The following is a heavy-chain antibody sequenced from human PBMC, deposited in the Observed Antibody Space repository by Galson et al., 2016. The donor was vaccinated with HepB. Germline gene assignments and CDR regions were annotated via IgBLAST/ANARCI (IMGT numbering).Heavy chain of an antibody. Sequence: TLSLTCGVSGDSISSNWWGWVRQSPGKWLEWIGEIHHSGSSNYNPSLKSRVSMSVDKSKKQFSLKLNSVTAADTAIYYCARGRLGPYYYDSSGYYYFEYWGQGSQVTVSS. J-gene: IGHJ4*02. CDR1: GDSISSNW. V-gene: IGHV4-4*02. D-gene: IGHD3-22*01. CDR3: ARGRLGPYYYDSSGYYYFEY. CDR2: IHHSGSS.